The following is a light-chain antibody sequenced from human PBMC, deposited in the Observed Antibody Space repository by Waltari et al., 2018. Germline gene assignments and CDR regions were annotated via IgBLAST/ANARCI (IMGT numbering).Light chain of an antibody. J-gene: IGKJ1*01. CDR3: QQYYSTPQT. CDR2: WAS. Sequence: VSLGERATINCKSSQSVLYSSNNKNYLAWYQQKPGQPPKLLIYWASTRESGVPDRFSGSGSGTDFTLTISSLQAEDVAVYYCQQYYSTPQTFCQGTKVEIK. CDR1: QSVLYSSNNKNY. V-gene: IGKV4-1*01.